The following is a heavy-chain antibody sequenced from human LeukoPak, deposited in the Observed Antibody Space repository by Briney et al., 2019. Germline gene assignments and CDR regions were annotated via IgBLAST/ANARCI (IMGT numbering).Heavy chain of an antibody. CDR3: ARDYSGSDDCYLDY. CDR1: GFTFSIYE. CDR2: ISSGGSFI. V-gene: IGHV3-48*03. J-gene: IGHJ4*02. Sequence: QPGGSLRLSCVASGFTFSIYEMNWVRQAPGKGLEWVSYISSGGSFIDYADSVKGRFTISRDNAKNSLYLQMNSLRAEDTAVYYCARDYSGSDDCYLDYWGQGTLVTVSS. D-gene: IGHD1-26*01.